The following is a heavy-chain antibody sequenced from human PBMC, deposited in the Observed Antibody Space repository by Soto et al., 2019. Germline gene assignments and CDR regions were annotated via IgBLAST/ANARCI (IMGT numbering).Heavy chain of an antibody. CDR1: GYTCTGHY. CDR3: GRGRSGPIVVFY. V-gene: IGHV1-2*02. CDR2: IGPESGAT. J-gene: IGHJ4*02. D-gene: IGHD1-26*01. Sequence: QVQLVQSGAEVKKPGASVKVSCKASGYTCTGHYIHWVRQAPQQGPEWMGEIGPESGATRYAQKCQGRVTMTMATSITTVSMEFKNLSPDDTAVYYCGRGRSGPIVVFYWGQGTQVTVSS.